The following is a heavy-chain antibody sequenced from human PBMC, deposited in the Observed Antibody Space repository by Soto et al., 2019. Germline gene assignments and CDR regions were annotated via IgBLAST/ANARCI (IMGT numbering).Heavy chain of an antibody. Sequence: ASVKVSCKASGYTFTGYYKHWERQAPGQGLEWMGWINPNSGGTNYAQKFQGRVTMTRDTSISTAYMELSRLRSDDTAVYYCARGFTYYYGSGLDISDAFDIWGQGTMVPVSS. J-gene: IGHJ3*02. V-gene: IGHV1-2*02. CDR3: ARGFTYYYGSGLDISDAFDI. CDR1: GYTFTGYY. CDR2: INPNSGGT. D-gene: IGHD3-10*01.